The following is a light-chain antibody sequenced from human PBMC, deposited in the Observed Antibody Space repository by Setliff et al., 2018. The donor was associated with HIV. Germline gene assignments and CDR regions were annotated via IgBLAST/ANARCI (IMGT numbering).Light chain of an antibody. CDR2: NVN. CDR3: SSYTVRSTPV. J-gene: IGLJ1*01. Sequence: QSVLTQPASVSGSPGQSITISCTGTSSDVGGHDYVSWYQQLPGKVPKLLIYNVNNRPSGVSDRFSGSKSGNTASLTISGLQAEDEADYYCSSYTVRSTPVFGTGTKVTVL. CDR1: SSDVGGHDY. V-gene: IGLV2-14*03.